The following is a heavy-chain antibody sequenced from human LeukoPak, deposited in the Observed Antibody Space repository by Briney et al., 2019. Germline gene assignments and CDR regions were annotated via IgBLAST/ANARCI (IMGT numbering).Heavy chain of an antibody. Sequence: PSETLSLTCTVSGGSISSSSYYWGWIRQPPGKGLEWIGSIYYSGSTYYNPSLKSRVTISVDTSKNQFSLKLSSVTAADTAVYYCARDRYDFWSGQHRAFDYWGQGTLVTVSS. CDR2: IYYSGST. D-gene: IGHD3-3*01. J-gene: IGHJ4*02. V-gene: IGHV4-39*07. CDR1: GGSISSSSYY. CDR3: ARDRYDFWSGQHRAFDY.